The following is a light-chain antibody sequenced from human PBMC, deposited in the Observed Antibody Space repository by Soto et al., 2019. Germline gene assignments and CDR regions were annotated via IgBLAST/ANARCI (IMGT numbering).Light chain of an antibody. CDR3: SSYTSSNTLEV. CDR2: EVS. J-gene: IGLJ1*01. Sequence: QSALIHPASVSGSPGQSITISCTGTSRDVGGSNYVSWYQHHPHRAPKLLIYEVSYRPSGVSSRFAGSKSGNTASLTISGLQAEDEADYYCSSYTSSNTLEVFGVGTKVTGL. CDR1: SRDVGGSNY. V-gene: IGLV2-14*01.